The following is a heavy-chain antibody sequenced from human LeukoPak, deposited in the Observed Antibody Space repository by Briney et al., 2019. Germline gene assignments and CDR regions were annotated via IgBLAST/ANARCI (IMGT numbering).Heavy chain of an antibody. Sequence: GGSLRLSCAASGFSVGSNYMTWVRQAPGKGLEWVSAINGRGGSTYYADSVKGRFTISRDNSKNTLYLHMSSLRAEDTAVYYCAKDLYGTGHRSRLGEGDAFDIWGQGTMVTVSS. CDR2: INGRGGST. V-gene: IGHV3-23*01. J-gene: IGHJ3*02. CDR1: GFSVGSNY. D-gene: IGHD3-10*01. CDR3: AKDLYGTGHRSRLGEGDAFDI.